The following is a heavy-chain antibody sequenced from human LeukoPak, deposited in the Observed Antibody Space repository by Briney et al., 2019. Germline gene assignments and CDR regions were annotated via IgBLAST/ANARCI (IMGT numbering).Heavy chain of an antibody. J-gene: IGHJ4*02. CDR1: GGSFSGYY. Sequence: SETLSLTCAVYGGSFSGYYWSWIRQPPGKGLEWIGEINHSGSTNYNPSLKSRVTISVDTSKNQFSLKLSSMTAADTAVCYCARGSRGYSGYAEWGQGTLVTVSS. CDR3: ARGSRGYSGYAE. V-gene: IGHV4-34*01. CDR2: INHSGST. D-gene: IGHD5-12*01.